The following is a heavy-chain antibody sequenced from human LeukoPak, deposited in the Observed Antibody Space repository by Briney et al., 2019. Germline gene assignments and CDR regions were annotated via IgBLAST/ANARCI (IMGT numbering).Heavy chain of an antibody. J-gene: IGHJ5*02. V-gene: IGHV1-8*01. CDR3: ARGNYYGSSGYNWFDP. Sequence: ASVKVSCKASGYTFTSYDINWVRQATGQGLEWMGWMNPNSGNTGYAQKFQGRVTMTRNTSISTAYMELSSLGSEDTAVYYCARGNYYGSSGYNWFDPWGQGTLVTVSS. CDR2: MNPNSGNT. D-gene: IGHD3-22*01. CDR1: GYTFTSYD.